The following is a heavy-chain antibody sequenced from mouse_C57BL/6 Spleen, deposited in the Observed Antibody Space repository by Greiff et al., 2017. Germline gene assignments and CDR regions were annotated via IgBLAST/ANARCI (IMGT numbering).Heavy chain of an antibody. Sequence: EVQLQQSGPELVKPGASVKISCKASGYTFTDYYMNWVKQSHGKSLEWIGDINPNNGGTSYNQKFKGKATLTVDKSSSTAYMELRSLTSEDSAVYYCAKKDYDYDDVDYYAMDYWGQGTSVTVSS. D-gene: IGHD2-4*01. J-gene: IGHJ4*01. CDR3: AKKDYDYDDVDYYAMDY. CDR1: GYTFTDYY. V-gene: IGHV1-26*01. CDR2: INPNNGGT.